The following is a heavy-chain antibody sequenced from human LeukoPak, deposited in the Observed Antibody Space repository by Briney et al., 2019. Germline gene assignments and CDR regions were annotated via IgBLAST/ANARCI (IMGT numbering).Heavy chain of an antibody. D-gene: IGHD6-6*01. CDR1: GGSISSGSYY. J-gene: IGHJ5*02. V-gene: IGHV4-61*02. CDR3: ARGRPQYSSSWGGWFDP. CDR2: IYTSGST. Sequence: KASETLSLTCTVSGGSISSGSYYWSWIRQPAGKGLEWIGRIYTSGSTNYNPSLKSRVTISVDTSKNQFSLKLSSVTAADTAVYYCARGRPQYSSSWGGWFDPWGQGTLVTVSS.